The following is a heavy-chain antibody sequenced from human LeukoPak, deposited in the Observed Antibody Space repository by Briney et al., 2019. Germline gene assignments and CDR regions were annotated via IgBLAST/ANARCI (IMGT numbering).Heavy chain of an antibody. Sequence: ASVKVSCKASGYTFTSNYIHWVQQAPGQGLEWMGMIYPRDGSTSYARKFQGRVTVTRDTSTSTVHMELSGLRSDDTAVYYCARGTAHRGDYWGQGTLVTVSS. CDR2: IYPRDGST. CDR1: GYTFTSNY. CDR3: ARGTAHRGDY. V-gene: IGHV1-46*01. J-gene: IGHJ4*02. D-gene: IGHD2-21*02.